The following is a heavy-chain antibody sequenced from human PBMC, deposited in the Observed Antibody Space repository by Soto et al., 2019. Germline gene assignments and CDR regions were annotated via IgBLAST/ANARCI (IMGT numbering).Heavy chain of an antibody. CDR1: GYTFSNYG. Sequence: ASVKVSCKTSGYTFSNYGITWVRQAPGQPLEWLGWISLYSDGTNYAQKFQGRVSMTTDTSTTTAYMELRSLRSDETAVYYCARVVPGAEAWFGPWGQGTLVTVSS. D-gene: IGHD2-2*01. CDR3: ARVVPGAEAWFGP. J-gene: IGHJ5*02. CDR2: ISLYSDGT. V-gene: IGHV1-18*01.